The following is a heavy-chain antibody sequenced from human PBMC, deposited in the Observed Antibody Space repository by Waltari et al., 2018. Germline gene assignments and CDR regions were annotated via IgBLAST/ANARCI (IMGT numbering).Heavy chain of an antibody. D-gene: IGHD6-19*01. CDR2: ISYDGSNK. Sequence: QVQLVESGGGVVQPGRSLRLSCAASGFTFSSYAMHLVRQAPGKGLEWVAVISYDGSNKYYADSVKGRFTISRDNSKNTLYLQMNSLRAEDTAVYYCAPAGYSSGWYVDYWGQGTLVTVSS. CDR1: GFTFSSYA. CDR3: APAGYSSGWYVDY. V-gene: IGHV3-30-3*01. J-gene: IGHJ4*02.